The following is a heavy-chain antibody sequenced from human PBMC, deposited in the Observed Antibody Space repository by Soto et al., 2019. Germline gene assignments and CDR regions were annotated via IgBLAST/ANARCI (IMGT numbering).Heavy chain of an antibody. D-gene: IGHD3-22*01. CDR2: ISYDGSNK. V-gene: IGHV3-30*03. J-gene: IGHJ5*02. CDR3: APSGYYYDSSGYNWFDP. CDR1: GFTFSSYG. Sequence: GGSLRLSCAASGFTFSSYGMHWVRQAPGKGLEWVAVISYDGSNKYYADSVKGRFTISRDNSKNTLYLQMNSLRAEDTAVYYCAPSGYYYDSSGYNWFDPWGQGTLVTVSS.